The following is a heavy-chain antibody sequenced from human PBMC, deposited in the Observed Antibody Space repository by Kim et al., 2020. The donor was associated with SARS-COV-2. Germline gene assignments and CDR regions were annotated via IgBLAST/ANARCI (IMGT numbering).Heavy chain of an antibody. V-gene: IGHV3-30*04. J-gene: IGHJ4*02. CDR3: ARVRYCGTTSCRREFDY. CDR2: ISYDGSNK. CDR1: GFTFSSYA. D-gene: IGHD2-2*01. Sequence: GGSLRLSCAASGFTFSSYAMHWVRQAPGKGLEWVAVISYDGSNKYYADSVKGRFTISRDNSKNTLYLQMNSLRIEDTAVYYCARVRYCGTTSCRREFDYWGQGTLVTVSS.